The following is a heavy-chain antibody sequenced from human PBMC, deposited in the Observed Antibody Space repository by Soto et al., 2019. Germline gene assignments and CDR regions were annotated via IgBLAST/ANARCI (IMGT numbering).Heavy chain of an antibody. CDR2: IYPGDSDT. D-gene: IGHD6-13*01. CDR3: ARQFSSSWYTFDI. Sequence: RGESLKISCQGSVYPFTTYWIGWVRQMPGKGLEWMGIIYPGDSDTRYSPSFQGQVTISADKSISTAYLQWSSLKASDTAMYYCARQFSSSWYTFDIWGQGTMVTVSS. CDR1: VYPFTTYW. J-gene: IGHJ3*02. V-gene: IGHV5-51*01.